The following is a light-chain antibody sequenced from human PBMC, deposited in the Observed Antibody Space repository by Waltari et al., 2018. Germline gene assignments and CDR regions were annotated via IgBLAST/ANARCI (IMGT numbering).Light chain of an antibody. Sequence: IVFPQFLATRYLSPGERATLSCRASQSVGTFLVWYQQKPGQAPRLLIQGASTRATGTPDRFSGSGSGTDFSLTISRLEPEDFAMYYCQHYVRLPVTFGQGTKVEI. V-gene: IGKV3-20*01. J-gene: IGKJ1*01. CDR2: GAS. CDR1: QSVGTF. CDR3: QHYVRLPVT.